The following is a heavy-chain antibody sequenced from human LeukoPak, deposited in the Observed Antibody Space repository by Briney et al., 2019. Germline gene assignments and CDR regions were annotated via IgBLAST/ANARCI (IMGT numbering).Heavy chain of an antibody. V-gene: IGHV3-30-3*01. D-gene: IGHD6-19*01. CDR2: ISYDGSNK. Sequence: GRSLRLSCAASGFTFSSYAMHWVRQAPGKGLEWVAVISYDGSNKYYADSVKGRFTISRDNSKNTLYLQMNSLRAEDTAVYYCARTVWDSGWYYFDYWGQGTLVTVSS. CDR1: GFTFSSYA. J-gene: IGHJ4*02. CDR3: ARTVWDSGWYYFDY.